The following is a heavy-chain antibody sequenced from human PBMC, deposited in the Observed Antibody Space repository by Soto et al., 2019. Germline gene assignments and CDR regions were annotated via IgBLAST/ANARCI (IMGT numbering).Heavy chain of an antibody. CDR3: AKGKSSGGGWNYGMDV. V-gene: IGHV3-30-3*01. CDR2: ISYDGSNK. D-gene: IGHD6-19*01. Sequence: GGSLRLSCAASGFTFSSYAMHWVRQAPGKGLEWVAVISYDGSNKYYADSVKGRFTISRDNAKNSLYLQMNSLRAEDTAVYYCAKGKSSGGGWNYGMDVWGQGTTVTVSS. J-gene: IGHJ6*02. CDR1: GFTFSSYA.